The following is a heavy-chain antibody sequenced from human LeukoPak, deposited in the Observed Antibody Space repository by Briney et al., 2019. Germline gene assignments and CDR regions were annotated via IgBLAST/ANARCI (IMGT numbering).Heavy chain of an antibody. Sequence: ASVKVSCKVSGYTLTELSMHWVRQAPGKGLEWMGGFDPGDGEIIYAQKFQGRVTMTEDRSTNTAYMELSSLRSEDTAVFYCVAHYDYVWGNYRLFYFDYWGQGTLVTVSS. J-gene: IGHJ4*02. CDR3: VAHYDYVWGNYRLFYFDY. CDR1: GYTLTELS. V-gene: IGHV1-24*01. CDR2: FDPGDGEI. D-gene: IGHD3-16*02.